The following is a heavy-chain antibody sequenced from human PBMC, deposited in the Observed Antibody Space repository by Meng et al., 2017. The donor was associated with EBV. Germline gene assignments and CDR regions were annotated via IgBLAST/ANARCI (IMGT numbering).Heavy chain of an antibody. J-gene: IGHJ4*02. D-gene: IGHD3-10*01. Sequence: QVQLVKSGAEVKKPGASGKVSCKASGYTFTSHWMHWVRQAPGQGLEWMGIINPSDGYTMYEQKFQGRVTVTADRPTATAYMVLRNLRSDDTAVYYCARGTPGRSYSDYWGPGTLVTVSS. CDR2: INPSDGYT. CDR1: GYTFTSHW. V-gene: IGHV1-46*01. CDR3: ARGTPGRSYSDY.